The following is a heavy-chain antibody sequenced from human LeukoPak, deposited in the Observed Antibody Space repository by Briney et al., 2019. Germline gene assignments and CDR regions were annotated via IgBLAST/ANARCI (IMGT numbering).Heavy chain of an antibody. V-gene: IGHV3-7*01. CDR1: GFTFSSYW. CDR3: ARAQWISGVVINGPKDY. J-gene: IGHJ4*02. CDR2: IKHDGSER. D-gene: IGHD3-3*01. Sequence: PGGSLRLSCAASGFTFSSYWMNWVRQSPGKGLEWVANIKHDGSERYYVDSVKGRFTISRDNAKNSLFLQMNTLRAEDTAVYYCARAQWISGVVINGPKDYWGQGTLVTVSS.